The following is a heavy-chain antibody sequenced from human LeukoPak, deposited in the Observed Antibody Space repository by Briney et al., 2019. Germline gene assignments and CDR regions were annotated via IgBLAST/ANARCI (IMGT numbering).Heavy chain of an antibody. CDR1: GFTFSSYA. CDR2: ISGGGDNT. V-gene: IGHV3-23*01. D-gene: IGHD5-12*01. CDR3: AKGVYSGYDSLDY. J-gene: IGHJ4*02. Sequence: GGSLRLSCAASGFTFSSYAMSWIRQAPGKGLEWVSAISGGGDNTYYADSVKGRFTISRDKSNNTLYLQMSSLRAEDTAVYYCAKGVYSGYDSLDYWGQGTLVTVSA.